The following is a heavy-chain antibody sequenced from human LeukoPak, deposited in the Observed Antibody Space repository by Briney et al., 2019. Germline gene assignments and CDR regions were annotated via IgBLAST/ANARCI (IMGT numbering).Heavy chain of an antibody. CDR1: GGSISSSSYY. V-gene: IGHV4-39*07. CDR3: ARDTDYGGNSGEYFDY. D-gene: IGHD4-23*01. CDR2: IYYSGST. J-gene: IGHJ4*02. Sequence: PSETLSLTCTVSGGSISSSSYYWGWIRQPPGKGLEWIGSIYYSGSTNYNPSLKSRVTISVDKSKNQFSLKLSSVTAADTAVYYCARDTDYGGNSGEYFDYWGQGTLVTVSS.